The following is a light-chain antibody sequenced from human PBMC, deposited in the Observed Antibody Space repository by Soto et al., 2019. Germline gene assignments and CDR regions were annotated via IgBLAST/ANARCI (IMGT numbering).Light chain of an antibody. Sequence: DIQMTQSPSTLSASVGDRVTITCRASQSISSWLAWYQQKPGKAPKLLIYDASNLGSGVPSRFSGSGSGTEFTLTISSLQPDDFETYYCQQYNSYTFGQGTKVEIK. V-gene: IGKV1-5*01. CDR1: QSISSW. CDR2: DAS. J-gene: IGKJ2*01. CDR3: QQYNSYT.